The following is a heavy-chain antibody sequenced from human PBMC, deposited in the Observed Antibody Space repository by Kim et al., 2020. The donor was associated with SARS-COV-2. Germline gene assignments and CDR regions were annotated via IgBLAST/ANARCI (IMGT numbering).Heavy chain of an antibody. V-gene: IGHV3-30*04. J-gene: IGHJ4*02. Sequence: GSLRLSCSASGFVFSSYSMHWVRQAPSKGLEWVAFISYDGSIKYYADSVKGRFTISRDTSKNRLFLQMNSLGAEDTAVYYCARGTGRTSGWYDGEDYWGQGTLVTVSS. CDR3: ARGTGRTSGWYDGEDY. CDR1: GFVFSSYS. CDR2: ISYDGSIK. D-gene: IGHD6-19*01.